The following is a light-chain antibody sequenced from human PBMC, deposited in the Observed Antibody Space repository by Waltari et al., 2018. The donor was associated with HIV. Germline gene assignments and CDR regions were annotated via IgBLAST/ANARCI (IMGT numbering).Light chain of an antibody. Sequence: QSVLTQPPSASGTPGQRITISCSGSSSNIGSNYVYWYQQIPGTAPKLLIYRNNQRPSGVPDRFSGSKSGTSASLAISGRRSEDEADYYCATWDDTLSGHVVFGGGTKLNVL. J-gene: IGLJ2*01. V-gene: IGLV1-47*01. CDR1: SSNIGSNY. CDR2: RNN. CDR3: ATWDDTLSGHVV.